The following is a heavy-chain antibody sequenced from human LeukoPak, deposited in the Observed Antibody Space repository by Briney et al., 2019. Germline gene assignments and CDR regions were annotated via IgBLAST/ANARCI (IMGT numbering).Heavy chain of an antibody. Sequence: SETLSLTCTVSGGSISSGGYYWSWIRQHPGTGLEWIGYIYYSGSTYYNPSLESRVTISVDTSKNQFSLKLTSLTAADTAVYYCAREGQQLVPPFDYWGQGTLVTVSS. J-gene: IGHJ4*02. CDR1: GGSISSGGYY. D-gene: IGHD6-6*01. V-gene: IGHV4-31*03. CDR3: AREGQQLVPPFDY. CDR2: IYYSGST.